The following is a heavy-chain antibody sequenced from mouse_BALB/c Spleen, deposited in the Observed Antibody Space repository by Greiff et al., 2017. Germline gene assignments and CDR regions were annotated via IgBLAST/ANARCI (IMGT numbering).Heavy chain of an antibody. CDR2: IYPSDSYT. CDR1: GYTFTSYW. J-gene: IGHJ3*01. Sequence: QVQLQQPGAELVRPGASVKLSCKASGYTFTSYWINWVKQRPGQGLEWIGNIYPSDSYTNYNQKFKDKATLTVDKSSSTAYMQLSSPTSEDSAVYYCTRWANWDGGFAYWGQGTLVTVSA. V-gene: IGHV1-69*02. D-gene: IGHD4-1*01. CDR3: TRWANWDGGFAY.